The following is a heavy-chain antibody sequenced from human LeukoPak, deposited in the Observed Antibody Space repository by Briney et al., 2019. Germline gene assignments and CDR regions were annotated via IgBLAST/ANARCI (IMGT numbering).Heavy chain of an antibody. CDR3: ARHMTTVISPFDY. J-gene: IGHJ4*02. CDR1: GYSFTSYW. Sequence: GESLKISCKGSGYSFTSYWIGWVRQMPGKGLEWMGIIHPGDSDTRYSPSFQGQVTISADNSINTAYLQWSSLKASDTAMYYCARHMTTVISPFDYWGQGSLVTVSS. D-gene: IGHD4-23*01. V-gene: IGHV5-51*01. CDR2: IHPGDSDT.